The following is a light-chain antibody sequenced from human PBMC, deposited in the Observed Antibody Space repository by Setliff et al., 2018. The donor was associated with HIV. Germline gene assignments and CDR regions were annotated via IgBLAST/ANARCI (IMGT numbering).Light chain of an antibody. J-gene: IGLJ1*01. Sequence: QSALTQPASVSGSPGQSITISCTGTSSDVGGYNYVSWYQQHPGKAPKLMIYEVSNRPSGVSNRFSGSKSGNTASLTISGLQAEDEADYYCSSYSTSGTLFGAGTKVTVL. CDR3: SSYSTSGTL. V-gene: IGLV2-14*01. CDR1: SSDVGGYNY. CDR2: EVS.